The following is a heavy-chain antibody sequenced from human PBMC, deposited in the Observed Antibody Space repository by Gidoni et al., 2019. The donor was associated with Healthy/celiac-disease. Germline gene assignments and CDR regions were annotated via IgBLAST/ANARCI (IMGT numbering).Heavy chain of an antibody. V-gene: IGHV5-10-1*01. Sequence: EVPLLQSGAEVKKPGESLRISCQGPGYSFTSYWISWFRQMPGKGLAWRGRIGPSDSYSNYSPSFHGHVPISADKSISTAYLQWISLKASDTAMYYCAIHFGGEYNWNYVPLDYWGQGTLVTVSS. CDR2: IGPSDSYS. D-gene: IGHD1-7*01. CDR1: GYSFTSYW. J-gene: IGHJ4*02. CDR3: AIHFGGEYNWNYVPLDY.